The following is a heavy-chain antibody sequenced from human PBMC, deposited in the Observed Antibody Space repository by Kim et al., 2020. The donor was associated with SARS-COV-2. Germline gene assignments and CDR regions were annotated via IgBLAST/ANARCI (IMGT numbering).Heavy chain of an antibody. D-gene: IGHD5-18*01. CDR1: GFTFSSYG. V-gene: IGHV3-33*08. CDR3: ARGGYSYGWGSDAFDI. J-gene: IGHJ3*02. Sequence: GGSLRLSCAASGFTFSSYGMHWVRQAPGKGLEWVAVIWYDGSNKYYADSVKGRFTISRDNSKNTLYLQMNSPRAEDTAVYYCARGGYSYGWGSDAFDIWGQGTMVTVSS. CDR2: IWYDGSNK.